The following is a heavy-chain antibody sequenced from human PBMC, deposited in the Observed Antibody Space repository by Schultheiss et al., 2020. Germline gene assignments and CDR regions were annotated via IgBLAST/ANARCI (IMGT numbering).Heavy chain of an antibody. D-gene: IGHD1-1*01. CDR1: GFTFSDYY. V-gene: IGHV3-11*01. J-gene: IGHJ4*02. Sequence: GGSLRLSCAASGFTFSDYYMSWIRQAPGKGLEWVSYISSSGFIINYADSVKGRFTISRDNAKNSLYLQMISLRAEDTAVYYCARVARGRYPIYYFDYWGQGTLVTVSS. CDR3: ARVARGRYPIYYFDY. CDR2: ISSSGFII.